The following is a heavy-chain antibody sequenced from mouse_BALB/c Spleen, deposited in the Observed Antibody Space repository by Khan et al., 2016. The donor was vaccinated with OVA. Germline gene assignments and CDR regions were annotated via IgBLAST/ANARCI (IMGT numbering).Heavy chain of an antibody. CDR1: GYTFSSYW. CDR2: ILPGSNSS. Sequence: QVQLKESGAELMKPGASVKISCKATGYTFSSYWIEWVKQRPGHGLEWIGEILPGSNSSNYNERFKGKATITADTSSNTAYMQLSSLTSEDSAIYYCARGNYDGSTSGMDYWGQGTLVTVSA. V-gene: IGHV1-9*01. D-gene: IGHD1-1*01. CDR3: ARGNYDGSTSGMDY. J-gene: IGHJ3*01.